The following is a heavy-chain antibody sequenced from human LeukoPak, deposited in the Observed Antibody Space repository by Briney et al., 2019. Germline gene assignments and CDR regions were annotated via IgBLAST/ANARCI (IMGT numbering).Heavy chain of an antibody. V-gene: IGHV1-2*02. CDR2: INPNSGVT. CDR1: GYTFTGYY. J-gene: IGHJ4*02. D-gene: IGHD2-21*01. CDR3: TRVRPYCGGECFDY. Sequence: ASVKVSCKASGYTFTGYYLHWMRQAPGQGLEWMGWINPNSGVTNYAQKFQGRVTMTGDTSIYTASMELRSLRSDDTAVYYCTRVRPYCGGECFDYWGQGTLVTVSS.